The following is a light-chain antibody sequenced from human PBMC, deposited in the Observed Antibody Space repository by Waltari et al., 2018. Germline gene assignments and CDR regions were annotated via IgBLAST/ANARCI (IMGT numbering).Light chain of an antibody. Sequence: DIKMTQSPSSVSASIGDRVTITCRASQDIRTSLAWYQQKPGKAPKLLIFVASSLQSGVPPRFSGSGSGTDFTLTINSLQPEDFASYYCQQANSFPLTFGQGTRLEIK. CDR3: QQANSFPLT. V-gene: IGKV1-12*01. J-gene: IGKJ5*01. CDR2: VAS. CDR1: QDIRTS.